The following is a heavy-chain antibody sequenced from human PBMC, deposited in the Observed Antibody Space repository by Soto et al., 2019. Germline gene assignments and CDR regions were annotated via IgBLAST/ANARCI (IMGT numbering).Heavy chain of an antibody. D-gene: IGHD1-1*01. J-gene: IGHJ6*02. V-gene: IGHV3-23*01. Sequence: HPGGSLRLSCAASGFTFSTYAMTWVRQAPGKGLEWVSAISASGGSTYYADSVKGRFTISRDNSKNTLYLQMNSLRVEDTAVYYCVKGYWKGDVWGQGTTVTVSS. CDR3: VKGYWKGDV. CDR1: GFTFSTYA. CDR2: ISASGGST.